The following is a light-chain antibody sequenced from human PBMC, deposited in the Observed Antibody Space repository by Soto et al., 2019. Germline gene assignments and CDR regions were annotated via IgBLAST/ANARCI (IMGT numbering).Light chain of an antibody. Sequence: QSALTQPASVSGSPGQSITISCTGTSSDVSGYNYVSWYQQNPGKAPKLMIYEVSNRPSGVSNRFSGSKSGNTASLTISGLQAEDEADYYCSSYTSSSTRVFGGGTKLTVL. J-gene: IGLJ3*02. CDR2: EVS. V-gene: IGLV2-14*01. CDR1: SSDVSGYNY. CDR3: SSYTSSSTRV.